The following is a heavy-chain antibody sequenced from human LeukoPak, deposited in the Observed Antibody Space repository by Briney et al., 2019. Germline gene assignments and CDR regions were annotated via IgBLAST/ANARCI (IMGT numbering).Heavy chain of an antibody. V-gene: IGHV3-49*04. CDR1: GFTFSNYA. D-gene: IGHD6-13*01. J-gene: IGHJ4*02. Sequence: PGGSLRLSCAASGFTFSNYAVTWVRQAPGKGLEWVGFIRSKAYGGTTEYAASVKGRFTISRDDSKSIAYLQMNSLKTEDTGVYYCTRDSRSGYSSRGGDYWGQGTLVTVSS. CDR3: TRDSRSGYSSRGGDY. CDR2: IRSKAYGGTT.